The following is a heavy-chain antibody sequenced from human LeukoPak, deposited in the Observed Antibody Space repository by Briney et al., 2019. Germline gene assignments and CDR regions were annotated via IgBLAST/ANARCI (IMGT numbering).Heavy chain of an antibody. CDR3: ARVRADTDSSGYYPPRYYFDY. J-gene: IGHJ4*02. V-gene: IGHV1-2*04. CDR2: INPNSGGT. Sequence: GASVNVSCKASGYTFTGYYMHWVRPAPGQGLEWMGWINPNSGGTNYAQKFQGWVTMTRDTSISTAYMELSRLRSDDTAVYYCARVRADTDSSGYYPPRYYFDYWGQGTLVTVSS. D-gene: IGHD3-22*01. CDR1: GYTFTGYY.